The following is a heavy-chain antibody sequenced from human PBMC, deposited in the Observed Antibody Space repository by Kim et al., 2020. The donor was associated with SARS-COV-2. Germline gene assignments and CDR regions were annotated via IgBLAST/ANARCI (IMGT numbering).Heavy chain of an antibody. V-gene: IGHV4-34*01. Sequence: SETLSLTCAVYGGSFSGYYWSWIRQPPGKGLEWIGEINHSGSTNYNPSLKSRVTISVDTSKNQFSLKLSSVTAADTAVYYCARGGITGTTYRYWGQGTLVTVSS. D-gene: IGHD1-7*01. CDR3: ARGGITGTTYRY. CDR1: GGSFSGYY. J-gene: IGHJ4*02. CDR2: INHSGST.